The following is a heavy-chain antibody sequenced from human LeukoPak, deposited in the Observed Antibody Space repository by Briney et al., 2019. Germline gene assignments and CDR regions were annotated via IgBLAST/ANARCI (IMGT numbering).Heavy chain of an antibody. Sequence: ASVKVSCKASGYTFTGYYMHWVRQAPGQGLEWMGWINPNSGGTNYAQKFQGRVTMTRDTSISTAYMELSRLRSDDTAVYYCARTYYYGSGSYWRWFDSWGQGTLVTVSS. CDR2: INPNSGGT. CDR1: GYTFTGYY. D-gene: IGHD3-10*01. CDR3: ARTYYYGSGSYWRWFDS. J-gene: IGHJ5*01. V-gene: IGHV1-2*02.